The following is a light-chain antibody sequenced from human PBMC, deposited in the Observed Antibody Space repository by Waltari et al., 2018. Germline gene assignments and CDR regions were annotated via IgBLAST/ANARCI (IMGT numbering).Light chain of an antibody. CDR3: QSWDSSLLYI. CDR1: ILGRKY. Sequence: SYELTQSPSVSVSPGQTAPIACSGDILGRKYVSWYQQQPGQSPALVISQNHNRPSAIPERFSGHRSENTATLTISGTQAADEAEYYCQSWDSSLLYIFGPGTKVSIL. J-gene: IGLJ1*01. V-gene: IGLV3-1*01. CDR2: QNH.